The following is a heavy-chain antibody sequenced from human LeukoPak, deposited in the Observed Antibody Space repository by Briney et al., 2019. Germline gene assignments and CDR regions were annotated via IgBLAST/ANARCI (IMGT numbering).Heavy chain of an antibody. J-gene: IGHJ4*02. CDR3: ASRYTIFGVATFDY. V-gene: IGHV4-34*01. CDR1: GGSFSGYY. Sequence: KASETLSLTCAVYGGSFSGYYWSWIRQPPGKGLEWIGGMYNSGSTHYNPSLKSRVIISADMSKKRFSLRLSSVTAADTAVYYCASRYTIFGVATFDYWGQGTLVTVSS. D-gene: IGHD3-3*01. CDR2: MYNSGST.